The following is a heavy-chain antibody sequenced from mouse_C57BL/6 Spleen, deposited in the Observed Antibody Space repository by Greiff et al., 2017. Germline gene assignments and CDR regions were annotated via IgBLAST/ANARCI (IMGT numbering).Heavy chain of an antibody. D-gene: IGHD2-3*01. V-gene: IGHV1-4*01. CDR3: ARSDGLWYFDV. CDR2: INPSSGYT. CDR1: GYTFTSYT. Sequence: QVQLQQSGAELARPGASVKMSCKASGYTFTSYTMHWVKQRPGQGLEWIGYINPSSGYTKYNQKFKDKATLTADKSSSTAYMQLSSLTSEDSAVYYCARSDGLWYFDVWGTGTTVTVSS. J-gene: IGHJ1*03.